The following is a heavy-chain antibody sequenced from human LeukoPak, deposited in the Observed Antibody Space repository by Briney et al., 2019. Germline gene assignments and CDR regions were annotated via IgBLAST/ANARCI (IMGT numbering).Heavy chain of an antibody. Sequence: GGSLRLSCAASGFMFSSYGMHWVRQAPGKGLEWVAVISYDGSNKYYADSVKGRFTISRDNSKNTLYLQMNSLRAEDTAVYYCARDKNGYDWGQGTLVTVSS. D-gene: IGHD2-15*01. CDR3: ARDKNGYD. CDR2: ISYDGSNK. J-gene: IGHJ4*02. CDR1: GFMFSSYG. V-gene: IGHV3-33*05.